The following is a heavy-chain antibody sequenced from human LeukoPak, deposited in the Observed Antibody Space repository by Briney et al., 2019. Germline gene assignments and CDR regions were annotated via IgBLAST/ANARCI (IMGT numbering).Heavy chain of an antibody. D-gene: IGHD1-14*01. CDR3: ARDLTPSAFDI. Sequence: GGPLRLSCAASGFTFSSYSMNWVRQAPGKGLEWVSSISSSSSYIYYADSVKGRFTIPRDNAKNSLYLQMNSLRAEDTAVYYCARDLTPSAFDIWGQGTMVTVSS. J-gene: IGHJ3*02. V-gene: IGHV3-21*01. CDR1: GFTFSSYS. CDR2: ISSSSSYI.